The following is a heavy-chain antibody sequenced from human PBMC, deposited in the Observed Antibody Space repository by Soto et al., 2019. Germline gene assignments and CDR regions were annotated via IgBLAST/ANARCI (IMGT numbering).Heavy chain of an antibody. CDR3: ARDVLRPPYYYGMDV. V-gene: IGHV4-30-4*01. J-gene: IGHJ6*02. D-gene: IGHD3-3*01. CDR1: GGSISSGDYY. CDR2: IYYSGST. Sequence: QVQLQESGPGLVKPSQTLSLTCTVSGGSISSGDYYWSWIRQPPGKGLEWIGYIYYSGSTYYNPSLKSRVNISVDTSKCHFSLKPSSVTAAAPAVYYCARDVLRPPYYYGMDVWGQGTTVTVSS.